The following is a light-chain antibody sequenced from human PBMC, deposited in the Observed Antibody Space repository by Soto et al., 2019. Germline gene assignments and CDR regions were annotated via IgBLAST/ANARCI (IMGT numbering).Light chain of an antibody. V-gene: IGKV1-5*01. CDR1: QSISSW. CDR3: QQYNSYQWT. Sequence: DIQMTQSPSTLSASVGDRVTITCWASQSISSWLAWYQQKPGKAPKLLIYDASGLESGVPSRFSGSGSGTEFTLTISSLQPDDFATYYCQQYNSYQWTFGQGTKVDIK. J-gene: IGKJ1*01. CDR2: DAS.